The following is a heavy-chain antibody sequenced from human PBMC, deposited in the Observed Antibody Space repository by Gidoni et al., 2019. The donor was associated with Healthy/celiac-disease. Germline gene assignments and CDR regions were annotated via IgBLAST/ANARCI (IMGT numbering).Heavy chain of an antibody. D-gene: IGHD4-17*01. Sequence: QVQLVESGGGVVQPGRSLRLSCAASGFTFSSSALHWVRQAPGKGLEWVAVRSYDGSNKYYADSVKGRFTISRDNSKNTLYLQMNSLRAEDTAVYYCARDRGVGHGDYLMYYYYGMDVWGQGTTVTVSS. V-gene: IGHV3-30-3*01. CDR3: ARDRGVGHGDYLMYYYYGMDV. J-gene: IGHJ6*02. CDR1: GFTFSSSA. CDR2: RSYDGSNK.